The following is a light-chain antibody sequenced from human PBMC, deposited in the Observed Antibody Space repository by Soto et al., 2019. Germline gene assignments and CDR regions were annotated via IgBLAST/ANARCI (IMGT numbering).Light chain of an antibody. J-gene: IGKJ5*01. CDR1: QSVSSSY. CDR3: QQYGSSPPVT. V-gene: IGKV3-20*01. CDR2: GAS. Sequence: EIVLTQSPGTLSLSPGERATLSCRASQSVSSSYLAWYQQQPGQAPRLLIYGASSRATGIPDRFSGSGSGTDFTLTISRREPEDFAVYYCQQYGSSPPVTFGQGTRLEIK.